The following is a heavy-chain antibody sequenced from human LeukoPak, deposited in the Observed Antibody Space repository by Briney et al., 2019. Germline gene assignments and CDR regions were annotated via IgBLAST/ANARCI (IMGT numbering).Heavy chain of an antibody. D-gene: IGHD2-15*01. V-gene: IGHV1-69*06. J-gene: IGHJ6*03. CDR3: ARGGCSGGSCYYYYYMDV. Sequence: SVKVSCKASGGTFSSYAISWVRQAPGQGLEWMGGIIPIFGTANYAQKFQGRVTITADKSTSTAYMELSSLRSEDTAVYYCARGGCSGGSCYYYYYMDVWAKGPRSPSP. CDR2: IIPIFGTA. CDR1: GGTFSSYA.